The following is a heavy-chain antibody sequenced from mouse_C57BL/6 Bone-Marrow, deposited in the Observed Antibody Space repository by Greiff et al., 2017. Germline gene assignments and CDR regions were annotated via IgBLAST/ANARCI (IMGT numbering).Heavy chain of an antibody. CDR1: GYTFTSYW. Sequence: QQSGAELVMPGASVKLSCKASGYTFTSYWMHWVKQRPGQGLEWIGEIDPSDSYTNYNQKFKGKSTLTVDKSSSTAYMQLSSLTSEDSAVYYCARADYYGPWYFDVWGTGTTVTVSS. J-gene: IGHJ1*03. V-gene: IGHV1-69*01. D-gene: IGHD1-1*01. CDR3: ARADYYGPWYFDV. CDR2: IDPSDSYT.